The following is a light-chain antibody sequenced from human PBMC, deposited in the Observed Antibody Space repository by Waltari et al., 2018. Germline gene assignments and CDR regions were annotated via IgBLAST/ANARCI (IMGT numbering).Light chain of an antibody. V-gene: IGLV1-51*02. CDR2: ENT. CDR3: GTWDSSLSGAV. J-gene: IGLJ7*01. CDR1: SSNICHNY. Sequence: QSVFTQPPSVSPAPGSRFTISCSGGSSNICHNYVSLYRQFPGTAPKLLIYENTERPSGIPGRFSGSKSGTSATLDITGLQAGDEADYYCGTWDSSLSGAVFGGGTHLTVL.